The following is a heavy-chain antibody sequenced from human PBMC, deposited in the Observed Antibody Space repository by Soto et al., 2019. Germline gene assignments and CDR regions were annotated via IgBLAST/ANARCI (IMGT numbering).Heavy chain of an antibody. CDR1: GFTFSDYC. V-gene: IGHV3-11*05. CDR2: ISSSSYT. Sequence: PGGSLRLSCAASGFTFSDYCMSWIRQAPGKGLEWVSYISSSSYTNYADSVKGRFTISRDNAKNSLYLQMNSLRAEDTALYYCARDHHRYSGYDYVDYWGQGTLVTVSS. CDR3: ARDHHRYSGYDYVDY. J-gene: IGHJ4*02. D-gene: IGHD5-12*01.